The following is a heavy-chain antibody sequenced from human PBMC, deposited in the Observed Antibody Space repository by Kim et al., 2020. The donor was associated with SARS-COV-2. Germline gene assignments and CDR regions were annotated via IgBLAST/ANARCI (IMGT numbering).Heavy chain of an antibody. V-gene: IGHV1-69*13. CDR1: GGTFSSYA. D-gene: IGHD5-12*01. CDR3: ARMGVDIVATTQNYYFDY. Sequence: SVKVSCKASGGTFSSYAISWVRQAPGQGLEWMGGIIPIFGTANYAQKFQGRVTITADESTSTAYMELSSLRSEDTAVYYCARMGVDIVATTQNYYFDYWGQGTLVTVSS. J-gene: IGHJ4*02. CDR2: IIPIFGTA.